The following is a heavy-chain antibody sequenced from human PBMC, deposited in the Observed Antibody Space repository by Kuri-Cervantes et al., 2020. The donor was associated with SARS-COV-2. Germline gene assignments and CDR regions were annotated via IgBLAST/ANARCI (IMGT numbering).Heavy chain of an antibody. CDR1: GFTFSGHW. J-gene: IGHJ4*02. CDR3: AKDLRRGYSYGYGDY. D-gene: IGHD5-18*01. V-gene: IGHV3-23*01. CDR2: ISGSGGST. Sequence: GESLKISCAASGFTFSGHWIHWVRQAPGKGLEWVSAISGSGGSTYYADSVKGRFTISRDNSKNTLYLQMNSLRAEDTAVYYCAKDLRRGYSYGYGDYWGQGTLVTVSS.